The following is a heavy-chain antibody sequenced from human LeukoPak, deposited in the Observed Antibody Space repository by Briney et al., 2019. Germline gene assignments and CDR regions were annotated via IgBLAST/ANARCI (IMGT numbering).Heavy chain of an antibody. V-gene: IGHV4-4*09. CDR1: GGSISSYY. CDR2: IYTSGST. D-gene: IGHD6-6*01. J-gene: IGHJ5*02. Sequence: SETLSLTCTVSGGSISSYYWSWIRQPPGKGPEWIGYIYTSGSTNYNPSLKSRVTISVDTSKNQFSLKLSSVTAADTAVYYCARRGIAARHGWFDPWGQGTLVTVSS. CDR3: ARRGIAARHGWFDP.